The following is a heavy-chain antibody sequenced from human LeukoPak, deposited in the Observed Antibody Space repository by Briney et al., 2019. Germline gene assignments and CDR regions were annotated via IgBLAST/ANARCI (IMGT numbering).Heavy chain of an antibody. CDR1: GYTFTSYG. Sequence: GASVKVSCKASGYTFTSYGISWVRQAPGQGLEWMGWISAYNGNTNYAQKLQGRVTTTTDTSTSTAYMELRSLRSDDTAVYYCARGAPYGDYDSSDAFDIWGQGTMVTVSS. CDR3: ARGAPYGDYDSSDAFDI. CDR2: ISAYNGNT. V-gene: IGHV1-18*01. J-gene: IGHJ3*02. D-gene: IGHD4-17*01.